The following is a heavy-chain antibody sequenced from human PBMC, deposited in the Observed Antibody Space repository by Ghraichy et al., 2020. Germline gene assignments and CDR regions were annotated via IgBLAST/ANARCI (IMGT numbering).Heavy chain of an antibody. CDR2: IYYSGTT. CDR1: GGSISSSSYY. CDR3: ARSETATIHY. D-gene: IGHD5-24*01. J-gene: IGHJ4*02. V-gene: IGHV4-39*01. Sequence: SETLSLTCTVSGGSISSSSYYWGWIRQPPGKGLEWIGSIYYSGTTHYHPSLKSRVTISVDTSKDQFSLKLSSVTAADTAVYYCARSETATIHYWGQGTLVPVSS.